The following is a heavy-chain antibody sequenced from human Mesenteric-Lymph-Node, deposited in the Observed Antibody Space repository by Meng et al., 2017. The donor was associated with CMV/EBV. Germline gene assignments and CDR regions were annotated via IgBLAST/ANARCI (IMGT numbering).Heavy chain of an antibody. J-gene: IGHJ4*02. CDR3: ARNWAAGGFDY. V-gene: IGHV4-59*13. D-gene: IGHD7-27*01. CDR2: VYYSGIT. CDR1: GVSTSNYY. Sequence: SETLSPTCTVSGVSTSNYYWSWLRQRPGEGREWIGYVYYSGITNYNPPLRSRVTTAVDTAKNQLSLKLTSVTAAATAVYYCARNWAAGGFDYWGQGTLVTVSS.